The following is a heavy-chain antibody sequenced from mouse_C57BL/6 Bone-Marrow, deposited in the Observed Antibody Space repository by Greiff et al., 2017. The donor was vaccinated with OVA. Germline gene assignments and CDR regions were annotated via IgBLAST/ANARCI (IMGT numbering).Heavy chain of an antibody. Sequence: QVQLQQPGAELVKPGASVKMSCKASGYTFTSYWITWVKQRPGQGLEWIGDIYPGSGSTNYNEKFKSKATLTVDTSASTAYMQLSSLTSEDSAVYYCARGHDGYAMDYWGQGTSVTVSS. J-gene: IGHJ4*01. D-gene: IGHD2-12*01. CDR1: GYTFTSYW. CDR2: IYPGSGST. V-gene: IGHV1-55*01. CDR3: ARGHDGYAMDY.